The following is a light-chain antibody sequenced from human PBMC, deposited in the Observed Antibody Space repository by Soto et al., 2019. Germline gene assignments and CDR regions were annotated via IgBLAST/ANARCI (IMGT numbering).Light chain of an antibody. V-gene: IGKV3-11*01. J-gene: IGKJ1*01. CDR2: SGY. CDR1: QSVSSS. CDR3: QQRYSWLRV. Sequence: FVVTQSPDTLSFSPGETATLSCRASQSVSSSVAWYQHKPGQSPRLVVYSGYKRSPGVPARFSGSGSGTDFTLTISSLESDDFAIDYCQQRYSWLRVFGPGTKVDVK.